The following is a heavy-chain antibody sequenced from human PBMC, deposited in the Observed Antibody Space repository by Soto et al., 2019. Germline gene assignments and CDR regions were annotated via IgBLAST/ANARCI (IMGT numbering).Heavy chain of an antibody. CDR3: ARDLGGWTDY. D-gene: IGHD6-19*01. Sequence: QVQLVQSGAEVKKPGASVKVSCKASGYTFTSYAMHWVRQTPGQRLEWMGWINAGNGNTKYSQKVQGRVTITRDTSASTAYMELSSLRSEDTTVYYCARDLGGWTDYWGQGTLVTVSS. CDR1: GYTFTSYA. CDR2: INAGNGNT. J-gene: IGHJ4*02. V-gene: IGHV1-3*01.